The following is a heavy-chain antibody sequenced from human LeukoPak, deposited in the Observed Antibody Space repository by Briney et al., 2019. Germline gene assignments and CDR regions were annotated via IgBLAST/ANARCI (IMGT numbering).Heavy chain of an antibody. J-gene: IGHJ4*02. Sequence: YPSETLSLTCTVSGGSISSYYWSWIRQTAGKGLEWIGRIYTSGSTNYNPSLKRRVTMSLDTSKNQFSLKLSSVTAADTAVYYCARDTVYYDSSGYLGVFDYWGQGTLVTVSS. CDR2: IYTSGST. CDR1: GGSISSYY. D-gene: IGHD3-22*01. V-gene: IGHV4-4*07. CDR3: ARDTVYYDSSGYLGVFDY.